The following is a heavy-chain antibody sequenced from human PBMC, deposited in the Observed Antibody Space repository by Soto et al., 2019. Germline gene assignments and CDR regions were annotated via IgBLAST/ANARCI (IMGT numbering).Heavy chain of an antibody. V-gene: IGHV1-69*01. CDR2: IMAVFGSA. CDR1: GGSFRRYA. D-gene: IGHD3-16*01. J-gene: IGHJ6*02. Sequence: QVQLGQSGAEVKKPGSSVKLSCRSSGGSFRRYAISWVRQAPGQGLEWKGSIMAVFGSATYAQRFQGRAIITADESTTTSYLELGGLQSGDAAVYFCATSRGFYEAMEVWGQGTKVTVYS. CDR3: ATSRGFYEAMEV.